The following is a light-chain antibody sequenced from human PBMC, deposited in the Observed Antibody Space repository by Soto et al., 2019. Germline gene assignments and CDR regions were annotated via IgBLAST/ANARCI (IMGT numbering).Light chain of an antibody. CDR1: SSNIGSNT. Sequence: QSVLTQPPSASGPPGQRVTISCSGSSSNIGSNTVNWYQQLPGTAPKLLIYSNNQRPSVVPDRFSGSKSGTSASLAISGLQSEDEADYYCAAWDDSLNGPVFGGGTKVTVL. V-gene: IGLV1-44*01. CDR2: SNN. J-gene: IGLJ2*01. CDR3: AAWDDSLNGPV.